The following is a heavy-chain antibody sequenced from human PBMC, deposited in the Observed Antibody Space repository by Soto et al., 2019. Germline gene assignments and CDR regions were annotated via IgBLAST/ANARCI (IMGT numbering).Heavy chain of an antibody. Sequence: ASVKGSCKASGYTFTSIGISAVRQAPGQGLEWMGWISAYNGNTNYAQKLQGRVTMTTDTSTSTAYMELRSLRSDDTAVYYCATVTKEYYFDYWGQGTLVTRLL. V-gene: IGHV1-18*04. CDR3: ATVTKEYYFDY. D-gene: IGHD4-17*01. CDR1: GYTFTSIG. CDR2: ISAYNGNT. J-gene: IGHJ4*02.